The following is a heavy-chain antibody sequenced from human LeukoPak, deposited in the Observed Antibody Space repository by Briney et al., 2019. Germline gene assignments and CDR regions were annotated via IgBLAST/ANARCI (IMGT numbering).Heavy chain of an antibody. CDR2: IYYSGST. D-gene: IGHD2-21*02. CDR3: ARDRDGRGYYFDY. J-gene: IGHJ4*02. CDR1: GGSISSGDYY. Sequence: PSETLSLTCTVSGGSISSGDYYWNWIRQHPGKGLEWIGYIYYSGSTYYNPSLKSRLTISVDTSKNQFSLKLSSVTAADTAVYYCARDRDGRGYYFDYWGQGTLVTVSS. V-gene: IGHV4-31*03.